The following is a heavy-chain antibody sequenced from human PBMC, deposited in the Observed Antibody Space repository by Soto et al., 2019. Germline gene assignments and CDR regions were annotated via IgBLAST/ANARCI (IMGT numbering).Heavy chain of an antibody. CDR3: ATTSITMVRGVIPWFGP. CDR2: FDPEDGET. D-gene: IGHD3-10*01. J-gene: IGHJ5*02. Sequence: KGIEWMGGFDPEDGETIYAQKFQGRVTMTEDTSTDTAYMELSSLRSEDTAVYYCATTSITMVRGVIPWFGPWGQGTLLSVSS. V-gene: IGHV1-24*01.